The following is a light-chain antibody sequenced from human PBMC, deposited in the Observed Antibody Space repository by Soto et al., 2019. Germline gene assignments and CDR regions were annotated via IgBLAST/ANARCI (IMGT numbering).Light chain of an antibody. CDR1: QSVLYSSNNKNY. Sequence: DIVMTQSPDSLAVSLGERATTNCKSSQSVLYSSNNKNYLAWYQQKPGQPPKLLIYWASTRESGVPDRFSGSGSVTDFTLTINSLQAEDVAVYYCQQYYSTPLFGQGTKLEIK. CDR3: QQYYSTPL. J-gene: IGKJ2*01. CDR2: WAS. V-gene: IGKV4-1*01.